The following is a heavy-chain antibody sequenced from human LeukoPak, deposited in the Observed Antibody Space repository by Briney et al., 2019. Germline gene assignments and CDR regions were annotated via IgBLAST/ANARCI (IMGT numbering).Heavy chain of an antibody. CDR2: IYSSGST. CDR1: GDSMSSSPYY. D-gene: IGHD3-10*01. V-gene: IGHV4-39*07. J-gene: IGHJ6*03. CDR3: ARRLKRMLRGVIRGSSDYYSHYYMDV. Sequence: SETLSLTCTVSGDSMSSSPYYWGWIRQSPGKGLEWIGSIYSSGSTYYNPSLRSRVTISVDTSKNQFSLKLRSVTAADTAVYYCARRLKRMLRGVIRGSSDYYSHYYMDVWGKGTTVTISS.